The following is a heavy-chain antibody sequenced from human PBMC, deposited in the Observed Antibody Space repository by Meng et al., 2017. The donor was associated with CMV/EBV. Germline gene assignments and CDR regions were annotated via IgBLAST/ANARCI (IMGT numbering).Heavy chain of an antibody. CDR3: ARASTELELLSGFDY. CDR1: GFTFSDYY. CDR2: ISSSGSTI. V-gene: IGHV3-11*04. Sequence: GESLKISCAASGFTFSDYYMSWIRQAPGKGLEWVSYISSSGSTIYYADSVTGRFTISRDNAKNSLYLQMNSLRAEDTAVYYCARASTELELLSGFDYWGQGTLVTVSS. D-gene: IGHD1-7*01. J-gene: IGHJ4*02.